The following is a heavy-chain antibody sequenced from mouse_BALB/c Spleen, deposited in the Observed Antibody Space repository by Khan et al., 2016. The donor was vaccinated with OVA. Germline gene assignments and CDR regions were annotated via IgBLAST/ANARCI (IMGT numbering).Heavy chain of an antibody. Sequence: QVQLKQSAAELAKPEASVKMSCKASGYTFTSYWMHWVKQRPGQGLEWIGYINPSTGYTEYNQKFKDKATLTADKSSSTAYMQLSSLTSEDSAVYCCAYCGSSSAWFTYWGTENLVTVCA. V-gene: IGHV1-7*01. CDR3: AYCGSSSAWFTY. J-gene: IGHJ3*01. D-gene: IGHD1-1*01. CDR1: GYTFTSYW. CDR2: INPSTGYT.